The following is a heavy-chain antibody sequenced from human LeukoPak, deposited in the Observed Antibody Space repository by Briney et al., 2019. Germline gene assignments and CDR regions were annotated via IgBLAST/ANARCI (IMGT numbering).Heavy chain of an antibody. J-gene: IGHJ4*02. D-gene: IGHD5-18*01. CDR1: GGSISSSSYY. V-gene: IGHV4-39*01. CDR3: ARRGYSYGYD. CDR2: IYYSGST. Sequence: SETLSLTCTVSGGSISSSSYYWGWIRQPPGKGLEWIGSIYYSGSTYYNPSLKSRVTISVDTSKNQFSLKLSSVTAADTAVYYCARRGYSYGYDWGQGTLVTVSP.